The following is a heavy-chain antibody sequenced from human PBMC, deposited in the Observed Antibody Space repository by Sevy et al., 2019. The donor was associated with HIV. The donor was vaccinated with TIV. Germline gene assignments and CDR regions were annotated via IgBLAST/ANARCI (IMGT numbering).Heavy chain of an antibody. CDR2: IHYSGST. CDR3: ARKYSYGSNFDY. D-gene: IGHD5-18*01. J-gene: IGHJ4*02. Sequence: LTCTVSGGSISGYYWTWIRQSPGKGLEWIGYIHYSGSTNYNPSLEGRVTISGDTSKNQFSLRLTSVTAADTAVYYCARKYSYGSNFDYWGQGTLVTVSS. CDR1: GGSISGYY. V-gene: IGHV4-59*01.